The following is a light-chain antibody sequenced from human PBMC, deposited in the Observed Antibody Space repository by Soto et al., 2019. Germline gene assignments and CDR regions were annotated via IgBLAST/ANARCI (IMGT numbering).Light chain of an antibody. CDR3: MQSIQLPLT. J-gene: IGKJ4*01. V-gene: IGKV2D-29*01. Sequence: DILMTQTPLARSVPYAQPASIPSKPSQSLLHSDGKTYLYWYLQKPGQPPQLLIYEVSNRFSGVPDRFSGSGSGTDFTLKISRVEAEDVGVYYCMQSIQLPLTFGGGTKVDIK. CDR1: QSLLHSDGKTY. CDR2: EVS.